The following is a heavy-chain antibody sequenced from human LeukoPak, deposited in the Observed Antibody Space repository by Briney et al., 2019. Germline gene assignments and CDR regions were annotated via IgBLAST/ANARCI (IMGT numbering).Heavy chain of an antibody. CDR2: ISPSGDRT. J-gene: IGHJ4*02. V-gene: IGHV3-23*01. CDR3: AKVTGRQQLIELFDY. Sequence: GGSLRLSCAASGFTFSRHGMNWVRQAPGKGLEWVSGISPSGDRTYYADSVKGRFTISRDNSEHMVYLQLNSLIAEDTAMYYCAKVTGRQQLIELFDYWGQGTLVTVSS. D-gene: IGHD3-10*01. CDR1: GFTFSRHG.